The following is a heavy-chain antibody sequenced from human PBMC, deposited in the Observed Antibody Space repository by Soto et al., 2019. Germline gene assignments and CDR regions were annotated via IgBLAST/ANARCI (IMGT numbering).Heavy chain of an antibody. CDR1: GFTFTSSA. J-gene: IGHJ3*02. CDR2: IVVGSGNT. Sequence: QMQLLQSGPEVKKPGTSVKVSCKASGFTFTSSAVQWVRQARGQRLEWIGWIVVGSGNTNYAQKFQERVTITRDMPSITAYMELSSLRTEDTAEYYCAASGGWELLAFYIWGQWTMVTVSS. D-gene: IGHD1-26*01. CDR3: AASGGWELLAFYI. V-gene: IGHV1-58*01.